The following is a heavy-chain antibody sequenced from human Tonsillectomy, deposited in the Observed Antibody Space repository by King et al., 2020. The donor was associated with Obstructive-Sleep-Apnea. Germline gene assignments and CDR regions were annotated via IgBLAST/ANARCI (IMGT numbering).Heavy chain of an antibody. V-gene: IGHV3-30*04. Sequence: VQLVESGGGVVQPWRSLRLSCAASGFTFSSYPIHWVRQAPGKGLEWVAVISYDGSNQYYADSVKVRFTISRDNSHNTLYLQMNSLKVEDTAVYYCARDGGVLRFLQALRYYGMDVWGQGTTVIVSS. CDR1: GFTFSSYP. J-gene: IGHJ6*02. D-gene: IGHD3-3*01. CDR2: ISYDGSNQ. CDR3: ARDGGVLRFLQALRYYGMDV.